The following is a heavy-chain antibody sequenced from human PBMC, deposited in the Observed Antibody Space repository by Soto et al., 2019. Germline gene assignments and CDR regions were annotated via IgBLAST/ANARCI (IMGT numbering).Heavy chain of an antibody. V-gene: IGHV3-30*18. J-gene: IGHJ6*02. CDR3: AKDRVYCSSTSCDSYGMDV. CDR1: GFTFSSYG. CDR2: ISYDGSNK. D-gene: IGHD2-2*01. Sequence: LRLSFAASGFTFSSYGMHWVRQAPCKVLEWVAVISYDGSNKYYADSVKGRFTISRDNSKNTLYLQMNSLRAEDTAVYYCAKDRVYCSSTSCDSYGMDVWCQGRTFTVSS.